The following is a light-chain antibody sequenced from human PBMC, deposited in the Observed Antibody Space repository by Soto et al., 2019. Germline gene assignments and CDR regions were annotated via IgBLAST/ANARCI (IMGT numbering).Light chain of an antibody. CDR1: QSVGRS. CDR3: QQRADWPIT. Sequence: EIEISQSPATPSVSPGERATLPFLASQSVGRSLAWYQQKPGQAPRLLIYDASNRATGIPARFSGSGSGTDFTLTISSLEPDDFAVYYCQQRADWPITFGQGTRLEI. V-gene: IGKV3-11*01. J-gene: IGKJ5*01. CDR2: DAS.